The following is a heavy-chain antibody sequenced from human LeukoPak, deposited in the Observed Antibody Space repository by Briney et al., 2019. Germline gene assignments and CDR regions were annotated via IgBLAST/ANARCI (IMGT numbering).Heavy chain of an antibody. J-gene: IGHJ4*02. CDR3: ARHVEVAGTEYYDY. CDR1: GGSISSYY. Sequence: SETLSLTCTVSGGSISSYYWSWIRQPPGKGLEWIGYIYYSGSTNYNPSLKSRVTISVDTSKDQFSLKLSSVTAADTAVYYCARHVEVAGTEYYDYWGQGTLVTVSS. V-gene: IGHV4-59*08. D-gene: IGHD6-19*01. CDR2: IYYSGST.